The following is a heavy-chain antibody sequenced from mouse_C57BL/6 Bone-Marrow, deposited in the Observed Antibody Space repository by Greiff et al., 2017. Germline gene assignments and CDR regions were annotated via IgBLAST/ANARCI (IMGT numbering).Heavy chain of an antibody. CDR3: ARSYYDDDGRGD. CDR2: INPSSGYT. J-gene: IGHJ2*01. D-gene: IGHD2-4*01. Sequence: VQLQQSGAELAKPGASVKLSCKASGYTFTSYWMHWVKQRPGQGLEWIGYINPSSGYTKYNQKFKGKATLTADKSSSTAYMQLSSLTYEDSAVYCCARSYYDDDGRGDWGQGTTVTVSS. V-gene: IGHV1-7*01. CDR1: GYTFTSYW.